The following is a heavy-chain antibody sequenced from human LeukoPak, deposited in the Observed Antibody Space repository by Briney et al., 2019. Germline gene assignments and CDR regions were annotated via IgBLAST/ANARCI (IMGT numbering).Heavy chain of an antibody. CDR2: IWYDGSNK. CDR1: GFTFSSYG. Sequence: GGSLRLSCAASGFTFSSYGMHWVHQAPGKGLEWVAVIWYDGSNKYYADSVKGRFTISRDNSKNTLYLQMNSLRAEDTAVYYCARDARAVAATSEYGMDVWGQGTTVTVSS. J-gene: IGHJ6*02. D-gene: IGHD2-15*01. CDR3: ARDARAVAATSEYGMDV. V-gene: IGHV3-33*01.